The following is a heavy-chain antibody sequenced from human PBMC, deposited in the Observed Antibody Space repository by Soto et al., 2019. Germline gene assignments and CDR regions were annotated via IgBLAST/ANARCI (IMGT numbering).Heavy chain of an antibody. J-gene: IGHJ4*02. Sequence: QVQLVESGGGLVKPGGSLRLSCAASGFTFSDYYMSWIRQAPGKGLEWVSYISSSSSYTNYADSVKGRFTISRDNAKNSLYLQMNSLRAEDTAVYYCARGGSSSWYPGYYFDYWGQGTLVTVSS. V-gene: IGHV3-11*06. CDR3: ARGGSSSWYPGYYFDY. CDR1: GFTFSDYY. D-gene: IGHD6-13*01. CDR2: ISSSSSYT.